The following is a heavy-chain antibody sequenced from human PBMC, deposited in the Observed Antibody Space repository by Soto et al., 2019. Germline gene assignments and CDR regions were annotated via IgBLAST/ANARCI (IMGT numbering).Heavy chain of an antibody. CDR3: ARVGGSYGRGIDY. CDR1: GGSISSSNW. D-gene: IGHD1-26*01. Sequence: PSETLSLTCAVSGGSISSSNWWSWVRQPPGKGLEWIGEIYHSGSTNYNPSLKSRVTISVDKSKNQFSLKLSSVTAADTAVYYCARVGGSYGRGIDYWGQGTLVTVSS. J-gene: IGHJ4*02. V-gene: IGHV4-4*02. CDR2: IYHSGST.